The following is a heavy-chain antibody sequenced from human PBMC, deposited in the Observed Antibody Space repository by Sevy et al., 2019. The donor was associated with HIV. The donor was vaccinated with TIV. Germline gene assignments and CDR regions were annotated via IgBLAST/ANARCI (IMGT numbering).Heavy chain of an antibody. V-gene: IGHV1-24*01. Sequence: ASVKVSCKFSGHTLTELPIHWVRQAPGKRLEWMGRFDPDDGERIYAQKFQGRVTMTEDTSTDTAYMELSSLRSEDTALYYCASTREYYSDNSGYIDYWGQGTLVTVSS. D-gene: IGHD3-22*01. J-gene: IGHJ4*02. CDR2: FDPDDGER. CDR3: ASTREYYSDNSGYIDY. CDR1: GHTLTELP.